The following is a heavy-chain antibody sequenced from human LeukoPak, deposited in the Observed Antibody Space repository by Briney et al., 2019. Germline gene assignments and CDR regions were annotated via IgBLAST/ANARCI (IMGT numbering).Heavy chain of an antibody. CDR1: GASINTYY. D-gene: IGHD3-10*01. CDR3: ARVLRPMASQYYFDY. J-gene: IGHJ4*02. Sequence: SHTLSLTCTVSGASINTYYWSWIRQPPGKGLEWIGYIYYSGTTSYNPSLKTRVTISIDTSKNQFSLKLSSVTAADTAVYYCARVLRPMASQYYFDYWGQGTLVTVSS. V-gene: IGHV4-59*07. CDR2: IYYSGTT.